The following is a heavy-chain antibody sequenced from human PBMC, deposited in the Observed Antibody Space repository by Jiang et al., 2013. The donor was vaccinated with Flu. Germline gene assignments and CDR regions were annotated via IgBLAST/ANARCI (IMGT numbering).Heavy chain of an antibody. Sequence: LLKPSETLSLTCTVSGGSISSYYWSWIRQPPGKGLDWIGFIYYSGSTNYNPSLKSRVTISVDTSKNQFSLKLSSVTAADTAVYYCARNYYDSSGYYHTPYFDYWGQGTLVTVSS. J-gene: IGHJ4*02. D-gene: IGHD3-22*01. CDR1: GGSISSYY. CDR3: ARNYYDSSGYYHTPYFDY. V-gene: IGHV4-59*08. CDR2: IYYSGST.